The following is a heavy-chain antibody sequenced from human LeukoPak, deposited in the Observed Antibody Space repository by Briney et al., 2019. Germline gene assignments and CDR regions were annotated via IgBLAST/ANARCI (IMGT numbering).Heavy chain of an antibody. D-gene: IGHD3-16*01. CDR1: GFTFSSYG. Sequence: GGTLRLSCAASGFTFSSYGMSWVRQAPGKGLEWVSAISGSGGSTYYADSVKGRFTISRDNSKNTLYLQMDSLRAEDTAIYYCAKGQLGIQSSKWFDPWGQGTLVTVSS. J-gene: IGHJ5*02. CDR3: AKGQLGIQSSKWFDP. V-gene: IGHV3-23*01. CDR2: ISGSGGST.